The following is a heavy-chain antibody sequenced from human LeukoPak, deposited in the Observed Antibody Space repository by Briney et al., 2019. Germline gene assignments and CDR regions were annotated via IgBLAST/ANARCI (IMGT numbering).Heavy chain of an antibody. V-gene: IGHV4-59*01. D-gene: IGHD3-3*01. CDR1: GGSISSYY. CDR3: ARGPYDFWSGYYPNWFDP. CDR2: IYDSGST. Sequence: SETLSLTCTVSGGSISSYYWSWIRQPPGKGLEWIGYIYDSGSTNYNPSLKSRVTISVDTSKNQFSLKLSSVTAADTAVYYCARGPYDFWSGYYPNWFDPWGQGTLVTVSS. J-gene: IGHJ5*02.